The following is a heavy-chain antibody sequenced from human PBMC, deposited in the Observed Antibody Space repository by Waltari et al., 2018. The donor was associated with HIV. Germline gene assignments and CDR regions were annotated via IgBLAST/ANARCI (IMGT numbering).Heavy chain of an antibody. D-gene: IGHD1-26*01. CDR2: ITQDGRAI. V-gene: IGHV3-7*01. J-gene: IGHJ4*02. CDR3: VGDRGTY. Sequence: QLVESGGGLVQPGGSLRLSCAGSGFTLSNEWMNWVRQAQGKGPEWVAIITQDGRAIYYVDSVKGRFTSSRDSAKKSLYLQMNNLRVEDTAVYYCVGDRGTYWGQGTLVTVSS. CDR1: GFTLSNEW.